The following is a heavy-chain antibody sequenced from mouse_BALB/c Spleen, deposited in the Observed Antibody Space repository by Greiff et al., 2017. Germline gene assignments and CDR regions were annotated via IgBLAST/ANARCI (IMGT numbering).Heavy chain of an antibody. V-gene: IGHV1S56*01. D-gene: IGHD2-14*01. CDR2: IYPGNVNT. CDR1: GYTFTSYY. Sequence: VQLQQSGPELVKPGASVRISCKASGYTFTSYYIHWVKQRPGQGLEWIGWIYPGNVNTKYNEKFKGKATLTADKSSSTAYMQLSSLTSEDSAVYFCARGGRYDEEAGTDYWGQGTTLTVSS. CDR3: ARGGRYDEEAGTDY. J-gene: IGHJ2*01.